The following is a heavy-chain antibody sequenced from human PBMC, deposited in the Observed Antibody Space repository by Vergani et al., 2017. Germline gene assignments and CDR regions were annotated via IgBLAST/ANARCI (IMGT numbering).Heavy chain of an antibody. CDR2: ILTSGNS. CDR1: GDSITNGGVS. CDR3: ASASLRALVGYYYYIDV. J-gene: IGHJ6*03. V-gene: IGHV4-30-2*01. Sequence: QLQLQESGSGQVKPSQTLSLTCSVSGDSITNGGVSWCLIRPPAGNVPEWNGYILTSGNSDYNPSLKNRVSITLDKSKNQFSMWVNSLTAADTAVYFCASASLRALVGYYYYIDVWGKGKTVVVSS. D-gene: IGHD3-16*01.